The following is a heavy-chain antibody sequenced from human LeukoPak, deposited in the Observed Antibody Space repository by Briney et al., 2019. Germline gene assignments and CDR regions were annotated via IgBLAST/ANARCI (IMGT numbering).Heavy chain of an antibody. V-gene: IGHV3-53*01. D-gene: IGHD6-13*01. CDR2: IYTDGTT. Sequence: GGSLRLSCVASGFTVNTNYMIWVRQAPGGGLQWVSVIYTDGTTYYGDSVKGRFTVSRDGSKTTVFLQMNSLRAEDTAMYYCARGIPAAGSFDYWGQGTPVTVSS. J-gene: IGHJ4*02. CDR1: GFTVNTNY. CDR3: ARGIPAAGSFDY.